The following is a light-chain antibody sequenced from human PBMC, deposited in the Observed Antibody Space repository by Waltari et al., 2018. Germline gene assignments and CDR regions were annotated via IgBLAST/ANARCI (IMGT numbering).Light chain of an antibody. V-gene: IGLV2-23*02. CDR1: SSDVGAYDH. J-gene: IGLJ3*02. Sequence: QSALTQPASLSGSPGQSITISCSGSSSDVGAYDHVSWYRQHPGKVPKVLIYEVNKRPSGVLNGFSGSKSGNTASLTISGLQAEDEADYYCCSYTIGNTFWVFGGGTKLTVL. CDR2: EVN. CDR3: CSYTIGNTFWV.